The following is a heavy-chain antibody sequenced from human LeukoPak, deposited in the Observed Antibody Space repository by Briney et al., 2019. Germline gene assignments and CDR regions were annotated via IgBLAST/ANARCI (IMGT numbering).Heavy chain of an antibody. CDR2: LKPDGSTT. J-gene: IGHJ3*02. CDR3: EGYHYDSSGYSGASDI. D-gene: IGHD3-22*01. Sequence: GGSLRLSCAASGFTLSNYWMHWVRQAPGKGLVWVSRLKPDGSTTSYADSVKGRFTISRDNAKNTLYLQMDSLRAEDTAAYYCEGYHYDSSGYSGASDIWGQGTMVTVSS. CDR1: GFTLSNYW. V-gene: IGHV3-74*01.